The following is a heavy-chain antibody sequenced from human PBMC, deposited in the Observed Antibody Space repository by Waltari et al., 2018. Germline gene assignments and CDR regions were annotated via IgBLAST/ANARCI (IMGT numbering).Heavy chain of an antibody. V-gene: IGHV3-9*03. CDR2: ISWNSGSI. Sequence: EVQLVESGGGLVQPGRSLRLSCAASGFTFADYAMHWVRQAPGKGLEWVSGISWNSGSIGYADSVKGRFTISRDNAKNSLYLQMNSLRAEDMALYYCARGAGNYYGSGLYAFDIWGQGTMVTVSS. CDR3: ARGAGNYYGSGLYAFDI. D-gene: IGHD3-10*01. CDR1: GFTFADYA. J-gene: IGHJ3*02.